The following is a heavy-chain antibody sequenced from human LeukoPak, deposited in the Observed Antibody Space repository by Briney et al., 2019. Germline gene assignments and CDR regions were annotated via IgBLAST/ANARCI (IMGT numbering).Heavy chain of an antibody. D-gene: IGHD2-2*01. V-gene: IGHV1-69*05. CDR3: AGDGALGYCSSTSCYSNLDV. J-gene: IGHJ6*04. CDR1: GGTFSSYA. Sequence: SVKVSCKASGGTFSSYAISWVRQAPGQGLEWMGGIIHIFGTANYAQRFQGRVTITTDESTSTAYMELSSLRSEDTAVYYCAGDGALGYCSSTSCYSNLDVWGKGTTVTVSS. CDR2: IIHIFGTA.